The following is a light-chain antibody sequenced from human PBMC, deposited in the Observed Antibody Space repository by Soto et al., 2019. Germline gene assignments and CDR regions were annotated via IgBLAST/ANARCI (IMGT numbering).Light chain of an antibody. CDR3: QQVNVYPST. CDR1: QSISSW. CDR2: DAS. Sequence: DIQITQSPSTLSASVGDRVTITWRASQSISSWLAWYQQKPGKAPKLLIYDASTLHSGVPSRFSGGGSGTDFTLTISSLQPEDFATYYCQQVNVYPSTFGGGTKV. V-gene: IGKV1-5*01. J-gene: IGKJ4*01.